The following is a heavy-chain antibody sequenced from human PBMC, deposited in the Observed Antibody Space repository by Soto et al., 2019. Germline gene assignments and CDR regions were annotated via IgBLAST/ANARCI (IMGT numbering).Heavy chain of an antibody. CDR2: ISYDGSNK. J-gene: IGHJ4*02. Sequence: GGSLRLSCAASGFTFSSYAMHWVRQAPGKGLEWVAVISYDGSNKYYADSVKGRFTISRDNSKNTLYLQMNSLRAEDTAVYYCARSPEFGELWGYFDYWGQGTLVTVSS. CDR3: ARSPEFGELWGYFDY. CDR1: GFTFSSYA. V-gene: IGHV3-30-3*01. D-gene: IGHD3-10*01.